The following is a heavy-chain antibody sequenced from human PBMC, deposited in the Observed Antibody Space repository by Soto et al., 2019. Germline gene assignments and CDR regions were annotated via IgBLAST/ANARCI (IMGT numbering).Heavy chain of an antibody. Sequence: PGGSLRLSCAASGFTVSSNYMSWVRQAPGKGLVWVSRINSDGSSTSYADSVKGRFTISRDNAKNTLYLQMNSLRAEDTAVYYCARESSVYIGIAGAYYYYGMDVWGQGTTVTVSS. D-gene: IGHD6-19*01. J-gene: IGHJ6*02. CDR3: ARESSVYIGIAGAYYYYGMDV. CDR2: INSDGSST. CDR1: GFTVSSNY. V-gene: IGHV3-74*01.